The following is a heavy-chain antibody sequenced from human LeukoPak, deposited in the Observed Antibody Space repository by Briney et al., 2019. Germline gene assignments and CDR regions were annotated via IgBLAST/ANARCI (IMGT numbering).Heavy chain of an antibody. V-gene: IGHV3-33*01. CDR1: GFTFSSYG. Sequence: GGSLRLSCAASGFTFSSYGMHWVRQAPGKGLEWVAVIWYDGSNKYYADSVKGRFTISRDNSKNTLYLQMNSLRAEDTAVYYCARGGYSGYDYFSYYDCYGMDGWGQGTTVTVSS. J-gene: IGHJ6*02. D-gene: IGHD5-12*01. CDR3: ARGGYSGYDYFSYYDCYGMDG. CDR2: IWYDGSNK.